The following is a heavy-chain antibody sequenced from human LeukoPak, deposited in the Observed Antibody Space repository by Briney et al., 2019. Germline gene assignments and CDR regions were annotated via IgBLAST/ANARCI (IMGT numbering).Heavy chain of an antibody. Sequence: GTSVKVSCKASGFTFTSSAVQWVRQARGQRLEWIGWIVVGSGNTNYAQKFQERVTITRDMSTSTAYMELSSLRSEDTAVYYCAAAAPLWDYDFWSGNNWFDPWGQGTLVTVSS. CDR1: GFTFTSSA. CDR3: AAAAPLWDYDFWSGNNWFDP. V-gene: IGHV1-58*01. J-gene: IGHJ5*02. CDR2: IVVGSGNT. D-gene: IGHD3-3*01.